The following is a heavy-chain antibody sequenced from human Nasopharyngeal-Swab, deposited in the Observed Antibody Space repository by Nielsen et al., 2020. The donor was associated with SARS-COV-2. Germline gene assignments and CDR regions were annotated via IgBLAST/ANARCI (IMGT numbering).Heavy chain of an antibody. CDR1: GGSFSGYY. D-gene: IGHD2-2*01. J-gene: IGHJ6*03. V-gene: IGHV4-34*01. CDR2: INHSGST. CDR3: ARGPRYCSSTSCYRYYYYYMDV. Sequence: SQTLSLTCAVYGGSFSGYYWSWIRQPPGKGLVWIGEINHSGSTNYNPSLKSRVTISVDTSKNQFSLKLSSVTAADTAVYYCARGPRYCSSTSCYRYYYYYMDVWGKGTTITVSS.